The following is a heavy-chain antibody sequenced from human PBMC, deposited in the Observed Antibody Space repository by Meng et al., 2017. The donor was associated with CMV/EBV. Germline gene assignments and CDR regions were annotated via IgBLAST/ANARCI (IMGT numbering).Heavy chain of an antibody. CDR2: IIPIFGTA. CDR3: ARGYCSSTSCYTPQPGLEYYYYYYGMDV. Sequence: SVKVSCKASGGTFSSYAISRVRQAPGQGLEWMGGIIPIFGTANYAQKFQGRVTITTDESTSTAYMELSSLRSEDTAVYYCARGYCSSTSCYTPQPGLEYYYYYYGMDVWGQGTTVTVSS. J-gene: IGHJ6*02. D-gene: IGHD2-2*02. CDR1: GGTFSSYA. V-gene: IGHV1-69*05.